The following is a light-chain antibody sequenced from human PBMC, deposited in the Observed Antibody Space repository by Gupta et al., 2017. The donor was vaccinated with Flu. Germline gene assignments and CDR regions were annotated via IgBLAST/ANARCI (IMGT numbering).Light chain of an antibody. J-gene: IGLJ1*01. CDR3: QSYDTSLVGSEV. CDR1: SPTIGAHFD. Sequence: SVLTQPPSVSGALAQRTTLSCIGCSPTIGAHFDVHWYHQLPGAAPKLLISGDTNRASGVPDRFSGSKSGSTASLAITGLQAEDEADYYCQSYDTSLVGSEVFGTGTRVTVL. V-gene: IGLV1-40*01. CDR2: GDT.